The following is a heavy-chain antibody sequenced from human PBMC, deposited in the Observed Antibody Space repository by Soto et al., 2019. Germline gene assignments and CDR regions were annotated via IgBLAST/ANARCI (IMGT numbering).Heavy chain of an antibody. CDR1: GGTFSSYA. Sequence: ASVKVSCKASGGTFSSYAISWVRQAPGQGLEWMGGIIPIFGTANYAQKFQGRVTITADESTSTAYMELSSLRSEDTAVYYCARAPVDCSDGSCYSEDGFDIWGQGTMVTVSS. CDR3: ARAPVDCSDGSCYSEDGFDI. V-gene: IGHV1-69*13. J-gene: IGHJ3*02. CDR2: IIPIFGTA. D-gene: IGHD2-15*01.